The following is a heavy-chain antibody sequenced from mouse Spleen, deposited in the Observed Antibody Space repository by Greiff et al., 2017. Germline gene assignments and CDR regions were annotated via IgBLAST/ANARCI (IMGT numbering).Heavy chain of an antibody. V-gene: IGHV5-9-3*01. CDR3: ARHKNFFDY. Sequence: EVKLMESGGGLVKPGGSLKLSCAASGFTFSSYAMSWVRQTPEKRLEWVATISSGGSYTYYPDSVKGRFTISRDNAKNTLYLQMSSLRSEDTAMYYCARHKNFFDYWGQGTTLTVSP. CDR1: GFTFSSYA. J-gene: IGHJ2*01. CDR2: ISSGGSYT.